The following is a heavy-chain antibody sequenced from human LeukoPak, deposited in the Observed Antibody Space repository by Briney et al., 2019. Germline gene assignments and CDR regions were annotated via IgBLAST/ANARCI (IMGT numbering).Heavy chain of an antibody. V-gene: IGHV3-30*03. D-gene: IGHD2-15*01. Sequence: PGGSLRLSCAASGFTFTKHGIHWVRQAPGKGLEWVTFISDDGRRTFYAESVKGRFTISRDNSRSTLYLEMNSLRAEDTAVYYCARDYCSGGSCKRGDYWGQGTLVTVSS. J-gene: IGHJ4*02. CDR3: ARDYCSGGSCKRGDY. CDR1: GFTFTKHG. CDR2: ISDDGRRT.